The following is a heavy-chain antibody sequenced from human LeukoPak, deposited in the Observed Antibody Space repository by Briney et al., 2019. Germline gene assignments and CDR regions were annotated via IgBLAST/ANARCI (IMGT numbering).Heavy chain of an antibody. CDR1: GGSITDYY. V-gene: IGHV4-59*08. J-gene: IGHJ4*02. Sequence: SETLSLTCTVSGGSITDYYWSWIRHSSGKGLEWIGYMYYSGSAYYSPSLKTRVTLSVDTSKNQFSLKLTSVTAADTAVYYCARVHQLLFGMDVWGQGTLVTVSS. D-gene: IGHD2-2*01. CDR3: ARVHQLLFGMDV. CDR2: MYYSGSA.